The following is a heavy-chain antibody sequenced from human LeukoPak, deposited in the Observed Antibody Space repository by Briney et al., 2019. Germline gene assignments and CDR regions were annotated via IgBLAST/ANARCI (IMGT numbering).Heavy chain of an antibody. CDR3: AREAVQTLGLGMDV. D-gene: IGHD7-27*01. J-gene: IGHJ6*02. CDR2: ISYDGSNK. V-gene: IGHV3-30-3*01. Sequence: GRSLRLSCAASGFTFSSYAMHWVRQAPGKGLEWVAVISYDGSNKYYADSVKGRFTISRDNSKNTLYLQMNSLRAEDTAVYYCAREAVQTLGLGMDVWGQGTTVTVSS. CDR1: GFTFSSYA.